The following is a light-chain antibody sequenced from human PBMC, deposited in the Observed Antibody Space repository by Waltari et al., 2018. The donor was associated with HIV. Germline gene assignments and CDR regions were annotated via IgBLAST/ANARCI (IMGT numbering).Light chain of an antibody. CDR1: TSNIGSND. Sequence: SVLTQPPSASGTPGQRVTISCSGSTSNIGSNDVFWYQHLPGAAPKLLIHRNNQRPSGDPDRFSGSTSGTSASLAISGLRSEYEADYYCVPWNDSLRGVLCGGGTKLAVL. J-gene: IGLJ2*01. CDR2: RNN. CDR3: VPWNDSLRGVL. V-gene: IGLV1-47*01.